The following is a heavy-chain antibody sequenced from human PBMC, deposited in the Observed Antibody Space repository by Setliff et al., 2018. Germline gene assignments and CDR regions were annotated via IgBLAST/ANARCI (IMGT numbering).Heavy chain of an antibody. CDR2: IYPADSDP. Sequence: WESLKISCKGSGYSFTTYWIGWVRQMPGKGLELMGIIYPADSDPRYSPSFQGQVTISVDKSISTVYLHWSSLKASDTAMYYCARSPLDDAFDIWGQGTMVTVSS. CDR1: GYSFTTYW. J-gene: IGHJ3*02. V-gene: IGHV5-51*01. CDR3: ARSPLDDAFDI.